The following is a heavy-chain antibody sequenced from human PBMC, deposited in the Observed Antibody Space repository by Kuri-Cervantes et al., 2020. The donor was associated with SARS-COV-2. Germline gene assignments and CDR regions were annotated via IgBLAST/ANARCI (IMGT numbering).Heavy chain of an antibody. CDR3: ASRPYSSGWYEGIDY. CDR1: GYTFTSYG. J-gene: IGHJ4*02. CDR2: ISAYNGNT. V-gene: IGHV1-18*01. Sequence: ASVKVSCKASGYTFTSYGNSWVRQAPGQGLEWMGWISAYNGNTNYAQKLQGRVTMTTDTSTSTAYMELRSLRSDDTAVYYCASRPYSSGWYEGIDYWGQGTLVTVSS. D-gene: IGHD6-19*01.